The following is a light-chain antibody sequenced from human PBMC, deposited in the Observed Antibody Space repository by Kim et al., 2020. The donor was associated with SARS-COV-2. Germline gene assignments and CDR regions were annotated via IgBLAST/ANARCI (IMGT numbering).Light chain of an antibody. CDR1: QSISSY. V-gene: IGKV1-39*01. CDR3: QQSYRTLT. Sequence: DIQITQSPSSLSASVGDRVTITCRASQSISSYLNWYQQKPGKAPKLLIYAASSLQSGVPSRFSGSGSGTDFTLTISSLQPEDFATYYCQQSYRTLTFGQVTRLEIK. CDR2: AAS. J-gene: IGKJ5*01.